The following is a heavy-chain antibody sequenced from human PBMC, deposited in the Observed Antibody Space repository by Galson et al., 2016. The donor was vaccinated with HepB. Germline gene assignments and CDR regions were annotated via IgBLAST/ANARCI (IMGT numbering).Heavy chain of an antibody. V-gene: IGHV3-7*03. CDR2: IKPDGSEQ. D-gene: IGHD2-21*01. CDR3: TRECWWRFDY. Sequence: SLRLSCAASGFSFSTHFMSWVRHLPGKGLERVAKIKPDGSEQYYVDSVRGRFTISRDNAKSSLYLLMNSLRAEDTAVYYCTRECWWRFDYWGQGALVTVSA. J-gene: IGHJ4*02. CDR1: GFSFSTHF.